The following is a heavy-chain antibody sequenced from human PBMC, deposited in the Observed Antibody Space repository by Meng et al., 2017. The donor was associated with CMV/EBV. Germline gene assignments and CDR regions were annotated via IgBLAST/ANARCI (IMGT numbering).Heavy chain of an antibody. CDR1: ISSYY. CDR3: ARGKSSSWYRMVKANWVDP. D-gene: IGHD6-13*01. CDR2: NYTSGRN. V-gene: IGHV4-4*07. J-gene: IGHJ5*02. Sequence: ISSYYGSGIRQTAGKGLEGSGRNYTSGRNNDNNSRKSRETKTVDKSKNQFSLKLSSVTAADKAVYYCARGKSSSWYRMVKANWVDPWGQGTLVTVSS.